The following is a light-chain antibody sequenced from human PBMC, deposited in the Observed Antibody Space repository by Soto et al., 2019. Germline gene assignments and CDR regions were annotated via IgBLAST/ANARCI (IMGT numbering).Light chain of an antibody. Sequence: EIVMTQSPAILSVSPGERATLSCRASQSVSTNLAWFQQKPGQTPRLLFNGASTRATGIPARFTGSGSGTEFILTISSLQSEDFAVYFCQQYNNWPFSFGPGTRLEIK. CDR2: GAS. CDR1: QSVSTN. J-gene: IGKJ5*01. V-gene: IGKV3-15*01. CDR3: QQYNNWPFS.